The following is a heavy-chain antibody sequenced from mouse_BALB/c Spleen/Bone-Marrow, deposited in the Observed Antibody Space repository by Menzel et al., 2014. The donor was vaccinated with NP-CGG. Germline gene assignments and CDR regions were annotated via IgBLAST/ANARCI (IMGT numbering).Heavy chain of an antibody. J-gene: IGHJ1*01. V-gene: IGHV4-1*02. CDR3: ARRYGSSYRYWYFDV. D-gene: IGHD1-1*01. Sequence: EVKLMESGDGLVQPGGSLKVSCAASGLDFSRFWMSWVRQAPGKGLEWIGEINPDSSTINYTPSLKDKFIISRDSAKNTLYLQMSKVRSEDTALYYCARRYGSSYRYWYFDVWGAGTTVTVSS. CDR2: INPDSSTI. CDR1: GLDFSRFW.